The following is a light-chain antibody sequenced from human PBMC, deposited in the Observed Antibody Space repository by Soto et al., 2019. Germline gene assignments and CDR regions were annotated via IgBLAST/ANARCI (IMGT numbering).Light chain of an antibody. CDR1: QSVSSY. CDR3: QQRSNWPPS. CDR2: DAS. Sequence: EIVLTQSPATLSLSPGERATLSCRASQSVSSYLAWYQQKPGQAPRLLIYDASTRATGIPARFSGSGSGTDFTLTISSLAPEDFAVYYCQQRSNWPPSFGGGTKVEIK. J-gene: IGKJ4*02. V-gene: IGKV3-11*01.